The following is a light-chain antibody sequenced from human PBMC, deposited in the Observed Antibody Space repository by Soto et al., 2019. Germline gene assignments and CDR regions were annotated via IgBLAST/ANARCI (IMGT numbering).Light chain of an antibody. V-gene: IGKV1-5*03. Sequence: DIQMTQFPSTLSASVRDRVTITCRASQSISSWLAWYQQKPGKAPKLLIYKASSLESGVPSRFSGSGSGTEFTLTISSLQPDDFATYYCQQYNSYPWTFGQGTKVEIK. CDR1: QSISSW. J-gene: IGKJ1*01. CDR2: KAS. CDR3: QQYNSYPWT.